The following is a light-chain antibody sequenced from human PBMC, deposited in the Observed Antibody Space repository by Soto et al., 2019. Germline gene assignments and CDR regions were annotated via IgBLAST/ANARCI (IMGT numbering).Light chain of an antibody. CDR2: GAS. J-gene: IGKJ1*01. CDR1: QSVSGN. CDR3: QQYNNWPPT. Sequence: EIVMTQSPATLSVSPGERATLSCRASQSVSGNLAWYQQKPGQAPRLIIYGASTRTTGIPARFSGSGSGTEFTLTISSLQSEDFAVYYCQQYNNWPPTFGQGTKVEIK. V-gene: IGKV3D-15*01.